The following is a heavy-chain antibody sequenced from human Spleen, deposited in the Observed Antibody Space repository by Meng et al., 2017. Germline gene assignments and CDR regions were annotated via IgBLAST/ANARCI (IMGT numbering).Heavy chain of an antibody. CDR2: IWYDGSDK. CDR3: ARDMDYYDRSGYYY. CDR1: GFTFTKHG. V-gene: IGHV3-33*01. Sequence: GGSLRLSCAASGFTFTKHGMHWVRQAPGKGLEWVAVIWYDGSDKYYRDSVRGRFTIYRDNARNTLFLQMNSLRAEDTAVYYCARDMDYYDRSGYYYWGQGTLVTVSS. D-gene: IGHD3-22*01. J-gene: IGHJ4*02.